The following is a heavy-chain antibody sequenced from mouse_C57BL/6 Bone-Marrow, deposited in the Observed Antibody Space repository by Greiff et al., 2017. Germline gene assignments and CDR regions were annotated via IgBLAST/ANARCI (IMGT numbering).Heavy chain of an antibody. Sequence: QVQLQQPGAELVKPGASVKMSCKASGYTFTSYWITWVKQRPGQGLEWIGDIYPGSGSTNYNEKFKSKATLTVDTSSSKAYMQLSSLTSEGSAVYDGAGHYYSNYWYFDVWGTGTTVTVSS. J-gene: IGHJ1*03. CDR1: GYTFTSYW. CDR2: IYPGSGST. D-gene: IGHD2-5*01. V-gene: IGHV1-55*01. CDR3: AGHYYSNYWYFDV.